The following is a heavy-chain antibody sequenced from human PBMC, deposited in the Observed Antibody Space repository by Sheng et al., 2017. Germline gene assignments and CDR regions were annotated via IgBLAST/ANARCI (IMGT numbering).Heavy chain of an antibody. J-gene: IGHJ4*02. CDR1: GFTVSSNY. Sequence: EVQLVESGGGLVQPGGSLRLSCAASGFTVSSNYMSWVRQAPGKGLEWVSVIYSGGSTYYADSVKGRFTISRDNSKNTLYLQMNSLRAEDTAVYYCARAAFPYSSSPFDYWGQGTLVTVSS. CDR3: ARAAFPYSSSPFDY. V-gene: IGHV3-66*02. D-gene: IGHD6-6*01. CDR2: IYSGGST.